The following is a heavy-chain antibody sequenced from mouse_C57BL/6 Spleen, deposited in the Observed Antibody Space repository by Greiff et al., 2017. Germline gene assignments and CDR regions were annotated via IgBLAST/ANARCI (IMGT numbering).Heavy chain of an antibody. D-gene: IGHD3-1*01. CDR2: INPGSGGT. Sequence: VKLQESGAELVRPGTSVKVSCKASGYAFTNYLIEWVKQRPGQGLEWIGVINPGSGGTNYNEKVKGKATLTADKSSSTAYMQLSSLTSEDSAVYFCARGGALDYWGQGTTLTVSS. CDR3: ARGGALDY. J-gene: IGHJ2*01. V-gene: IGHV1-54*01. CDR1: GYAFTNYL.